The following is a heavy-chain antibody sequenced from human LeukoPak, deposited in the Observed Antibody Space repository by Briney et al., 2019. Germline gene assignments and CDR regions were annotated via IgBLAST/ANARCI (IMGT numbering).Heavy chain of an antibody. V-gene: IGHV3-23*01. CDR1: GFTFSTYA. D-gene: IGHD6-19*01. Sequence: PGGSLRLSCAASGFTFSTYAMSWVRQAPGKGLEWVSAISGSGGSTYYADSVKGRFTISRDNSKNTLYLQMNSLRAEDTAVYYCAKDYVGSGWYYFDYWGQGTLVTVSS. CDR3: AKDYVGSGWYYFDY. J-gene: IGHJ4*02. CDR2: ISGSGGST.